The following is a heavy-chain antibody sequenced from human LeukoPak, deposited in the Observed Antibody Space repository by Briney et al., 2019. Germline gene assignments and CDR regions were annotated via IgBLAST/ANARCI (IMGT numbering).Heavy chain of an antibody. CDR2: IYSGGST. CDR1: GITVSRNY. D-gene: IGHD6-13*01. J-gene: IGHJ4*02. Sequence: PGGSLRLSCAASGITVSRNYMNWVRQAPGKGLEWVSVIYSGGSTYYSDSVKGRFSISRDNSKNTVYLQMNALRGEDTAVYYCARVLRAAAGTLDYWGQGTLVTVSS. V-gene: IGHV3-53*01. CDR3: ARVLRAAAGTLDY.